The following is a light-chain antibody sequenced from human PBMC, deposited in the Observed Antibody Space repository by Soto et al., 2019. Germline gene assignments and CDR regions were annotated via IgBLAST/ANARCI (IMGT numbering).Light chain of an antibody. Sequence: SYELTQPPSVSVSPGQTAKITCSGDALPNQYAYWYQHKPGQAPVLVIYKDTERPSGIPERFSGSSSGTTVTLTISGVQAEDEADYYCQSADSSGTWVFGGGTQLTVL. V-gene: IGLV3-25*03. J-gene: IGLJ3*02. CDR1: ALPNQY. CDR3: QSADSSGTWV. CDR2: KDT.